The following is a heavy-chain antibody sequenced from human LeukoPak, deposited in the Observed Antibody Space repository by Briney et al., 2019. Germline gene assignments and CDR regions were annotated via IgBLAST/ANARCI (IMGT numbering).Heavy chain of an antibody. CDR1: GFTFSSYG. D-gene: IGHD6-13*01. Sequence: PGGSLRLSCAASGFTFSSYGMHWVRQAPGKGLEWVAVIWYDGSNKYYADSVKGRFTISRDNSENTLYLQMNSLRAEDTAVYYCAKDLKYSSSWYVRGFDYWGQGTLVTVSS. CDR2: IWYDGSNK. V-gene: IGHV3-33*06. J-gene: IGHJ4*02. CDR3: AKDLKYSSSWYVRGFDY.